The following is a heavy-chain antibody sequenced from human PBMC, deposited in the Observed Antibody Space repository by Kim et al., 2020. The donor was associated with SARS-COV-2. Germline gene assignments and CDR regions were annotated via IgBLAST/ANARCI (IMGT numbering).Heavy chain of an antibody. D-gene: IGHD6-13*01. CDR2: INPNSGGT. J-gene: IGHJ5*02. CDR1: GYTFTGYY. CDR3: ARYLVIWAAAGTGDWFDP. Sequence: ASVKVSCKASGYTFTGYYMHWVRQAPGQGLEWMGWINPNSGGTNYAQKFQGRVTMTRDTSISTAYMELSRLRSDDTAVYYCARYLVIWAAAGTGDWFDPWVQGTLVTVSS. V-gene: IGHV1-2*02.